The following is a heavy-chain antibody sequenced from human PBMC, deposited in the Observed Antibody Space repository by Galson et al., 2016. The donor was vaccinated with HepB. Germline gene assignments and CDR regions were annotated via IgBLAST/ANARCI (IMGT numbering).Heavy chain of an antibody. CDR2: IVVGSGNT. CDR3: AADASIVGATPGGY. Sequence: SVKVSCKASGFTFTSSAVQWVRQARGQRLEWIGWIVVGSGNTNYAQKFQERVTITRDVSTSTAYMELSSLRSEDTAVYYCAADASIVGATPGGYWGQGTLVTVSS. CDR1: GFTFTSSA. V-gene: IGHV1-58*01. D-gene: IGHD1-26*01. J-gene: IGHJ4*02.